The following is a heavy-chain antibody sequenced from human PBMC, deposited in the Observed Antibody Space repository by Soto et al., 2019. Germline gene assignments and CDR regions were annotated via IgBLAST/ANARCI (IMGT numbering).Heavy chain of an antibody. Sequence: SETLSLTCTVSGVSISTTNWWSWVRQPPGKGLEWIGETYHTGYTNYDPSLKSRVTISVDKSKNQFSLKLSSVTVADMAVYYCARDLRVVETTTAYYGMDVWGQGTTVTVSS. CDR2: TYHTGYT. CDR3: ARDLRVVETTTAYYGMDV. V-gene: IGHV4-4*02. D-gene: IGHD1-26*01. CDR1: GVSISTTNW. J-gene: IGHJ6*02.